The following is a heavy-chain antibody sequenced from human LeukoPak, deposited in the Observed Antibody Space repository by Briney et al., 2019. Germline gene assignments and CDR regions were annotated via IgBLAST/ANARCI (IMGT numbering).Heavy chain of an antibody. CDR2: LSHSGSS. CDR3: ARDVQGTYCDSTNCYNWFDP. J-gene: IGHJ5*02. D-gene: IGHD2/OR15-2a*01. CDR1: GYSISSGYY. V-gene: IGHV4-38-2*02. Sequence: SETLSLTCTVSGYSISSGYYWDWIRQPPGKGLEWIGTLSHSGSSYYNPSLKSRVTISVDTSKNQFSLNLSSVTAADTAVYYCARDVQGTYCDSTNCYNWFDPWGQGTLVTVSS.